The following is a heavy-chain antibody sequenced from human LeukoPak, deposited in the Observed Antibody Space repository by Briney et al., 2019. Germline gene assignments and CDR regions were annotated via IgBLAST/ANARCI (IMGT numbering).Heavy chain of an antibody. Sequence: GGSLRLSCAASGFTFSDYYMSWIRQAPGKGLEWVSYITSSSSYTNYADSVKGRFTISRDNAKNSLYLQMNSLRAEDTAVYYCAREKSGTTSYYFDYWGPGTLVTVSS. CDR3: AREKSGTTSYYFDY. J-gene: IGHJ4*02. D-gene: IGHD1-1*01. CDR2: ITSSSSYT. V-gene: IGHV3-11*06. CDR1: GFTFSDYY.